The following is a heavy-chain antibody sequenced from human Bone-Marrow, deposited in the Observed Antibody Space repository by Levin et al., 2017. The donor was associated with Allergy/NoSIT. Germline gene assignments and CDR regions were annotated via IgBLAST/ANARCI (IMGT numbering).Heavy chain of an antibody. J-gene: IGHJ4*02. D-gene: IGHD2-2*01. CDR1: GFIFRSYG. V-gene: IGHV3-33*01. CDR3: ARDDGPMASVLDS. Sequence: AGGSLRLSCAASGFIFRSYGMHWVRQAPGKGLEWVAVIWHDGSYKWYADAVKGRFTISRDNSRNTVYLEMSSLRVEDTAVYYCARDDGPMASVLDSWGQGTLVTVSS. CDR2: IWHDGSYK.